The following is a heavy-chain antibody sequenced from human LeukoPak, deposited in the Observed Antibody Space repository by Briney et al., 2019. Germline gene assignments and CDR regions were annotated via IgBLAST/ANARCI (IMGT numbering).Heavy chain of an antibody. J-gene: IGHJ4*02. CDR2: IYYSGST. Sequence: PSETLSLTCTVSGGSISSSSYYWGWIRQPPGKGLEWIGSIYYSGSTYYNPSLKSRVTISVDTSKNQFSLKLSSVTAADTAVYYCASIWEQLASHWGQGTLVTVSS. V-gene: IGHV4-39*01. CDR3: ASIWEQLASH. D-gene: IGHD6-13*01. CDR1: GGSISSSSYY.